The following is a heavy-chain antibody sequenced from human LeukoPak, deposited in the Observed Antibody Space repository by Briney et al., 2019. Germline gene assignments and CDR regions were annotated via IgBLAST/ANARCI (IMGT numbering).Heavy chain of an antibody. J-gene: IGHJ4*02. CDR1: GFTFSYSG. V-gene: IGHV3-33*01. D-gene: IGHD4-23*01. Sequence: GRSLRLSCAASGFTFSYSGMHWVRQAPGKGLEWVAIIWCDASNKYYANSVKGRFAISRDNSKNELYLQMNDLRDEDTAVYYCAREQPPYTVTPKYYLDYWGQGALVTVSS. CDR2: IWCDASNK. CDR3: AREQPPYTVTPKYYLDY.